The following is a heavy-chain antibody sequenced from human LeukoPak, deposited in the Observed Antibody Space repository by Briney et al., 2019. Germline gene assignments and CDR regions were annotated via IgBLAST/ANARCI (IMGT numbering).Heavy chain of an antibody. CDR2: RCYRSEGYN. J-gene: IGHJ4*02. V-gene: IGHV6-1*01. D-gene: IGHD1-26*01. CDR1: GDTFSSNSVA. CDR3: ARDWEGLDY. Sequence: SQTLSLTCSVSGDTFSSNSVAWHWIRQAPARGLEWLVSRCYRSEGYNDYAGSVRGRITIKPDTSKNQLSLQLNSVTPEDTAEYYCARDWEGLDYWGQGTLVTVSS.